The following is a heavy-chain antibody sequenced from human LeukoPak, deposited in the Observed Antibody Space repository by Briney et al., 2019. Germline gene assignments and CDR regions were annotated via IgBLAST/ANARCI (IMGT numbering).Heavy chain of an antibody. CDR1: GGTFSSYA. Sequence: ASVKVSCKASGGTFSSYAVSWVRQAPGQGLEWMGGIIPLFGTANYAQRFQGRVTITADESTSTAYMALSSLRSEDTAIYYCARARIPFAVVIPWDYWGQGTLVTVSS. D-gene: IGHD3-3*01. CDR3: ARARIPFAVVIPWDY. J-gene: IGHJ4*02. V-gene: IGHV1-69*13. CDR2: IIPLFGTA.